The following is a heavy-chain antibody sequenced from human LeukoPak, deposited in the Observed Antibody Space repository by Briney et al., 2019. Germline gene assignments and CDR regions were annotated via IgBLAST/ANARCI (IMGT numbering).Heavy chain of an antibody. V-gene: IGHV3-53*01. D-gene: IGHD2/OR15-2a*01. J-gene: IGHJ4*02. CDR1: GFTVSSNS. CDR2: IYSGGNT. Sequence: GGSLRLSRTVSGFTVSSNSMSWGRQATGKGLEWVSFIYSGGNTHYSDSVKGRFTISRDNSKNTLYLQMNSLRAEDTAVYYCARRAGEYSHPYDYWGQGTLVTVSS. CDR3: ARRAGEYSHPYDY.